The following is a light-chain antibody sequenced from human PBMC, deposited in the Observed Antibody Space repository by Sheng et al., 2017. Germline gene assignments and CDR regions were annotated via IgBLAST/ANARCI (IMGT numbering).Light chain of an antibody. CDR2: EVS. Sequence: QSALTQPPSASGSPGQSVTISCTGTSSNVGRHNYVSWYEQHPGKAPKLVIYEVSKRPSGVPGRFSGSKSGNTASLTVSGLQADDEAVYYCSSYAGSNNLVFGGGTKLTVL. J-gene: IGLJ2*01. CDR1: SSNVGRHNY. CDR3: SSYAGSNNLV. V-gene: IGLV2-8*01.